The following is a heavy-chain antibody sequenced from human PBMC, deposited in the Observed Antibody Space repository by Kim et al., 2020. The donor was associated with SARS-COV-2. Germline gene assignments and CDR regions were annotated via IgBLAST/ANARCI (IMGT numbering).Heavy chain of an antibody. Sequence: SETLSLTCAVYGGSFSGYYWSWIRQPPGKGLEWIGEINHSGSTNYNPSLKSRVTISVDTSKNQFSLKLSSVTAADTAVYYCARGPGRQLARTHYYYYGMDVGGQGTTVTVSS. J-gene: IGHJ6*02. D-gene: IGHD6-6*01. CDR1: GGSFSGYY. CDR3: ARGPGRQLARTHYYYYGMDV. V-gene: IGHV4-34*01. CDR2: INHSGST.